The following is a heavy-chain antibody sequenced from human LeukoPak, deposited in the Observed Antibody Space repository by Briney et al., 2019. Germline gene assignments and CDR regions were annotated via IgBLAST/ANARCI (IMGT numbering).Heavy chain of an antibody. CDR1: GASMNTYL. V-gene: IGHV4-59*01. CDR3: ARSHGLF. J-gene: IGHJ4*02. CDR2: VSYSGTT. Sequence: SETLSLTCTVSGASMNTYLWSWIRQPPGKGLEWIGYVSYSGTTNYNPSLKSRVTISIDTSRNQFSLNLNSVTAADTAVYYCARSHGLFWGQGTLVTVSS.